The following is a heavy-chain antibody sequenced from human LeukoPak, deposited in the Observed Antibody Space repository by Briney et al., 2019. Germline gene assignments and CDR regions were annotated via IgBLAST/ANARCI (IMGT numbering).Heavy chain of an antibody. CDR2: VNHSGYT. Sequence: PSETLSLTCGVSGVSFSTYYWSWIRQPPEKGLEWIGEVNHSGYTNYNPSLKSRVTISVGTSKNQFSLKLSSVTAADTAVYYCARQLYGSDHWGQGTLVTVSS. V-gene: IGHV4-34*01. CDR1: GVSFSTYY. J-gene: IGHJ4*02. D-gene: IGHD4-17*01. CDR3: ARQLYGSDH.